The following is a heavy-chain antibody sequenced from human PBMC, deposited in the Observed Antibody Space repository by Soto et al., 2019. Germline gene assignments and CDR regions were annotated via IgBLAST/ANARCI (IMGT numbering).Heavy chain of an antibody. V-gene: IGHV3-21*01. CDR1: GFTFSAST. Sequence: PGGSLRLSCAASGFTFSASTMTWVRQAPGKGLEWVSSIGSTSTNIYYADSVKGRFTISRDNAKNSLYLQMNSLRGEDTTVYYCARPFYCSGGSCFSMGYFYYYLDVWGKGTTVTVSS. J-gene: IGHJ6*03. D-gene: IGHD2-15*01. CDR3: ARPFYCSGGSCFSMGYFYYYLDV. CDR2: IGSTSTNI.